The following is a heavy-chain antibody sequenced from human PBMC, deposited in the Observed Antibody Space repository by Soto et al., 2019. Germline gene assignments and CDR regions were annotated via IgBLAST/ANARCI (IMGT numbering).Heavy chain of an antibody. D-gene: IGHD3-22*01. V-gene: IGHV3-33*01. Sequence: QVQLVESGGGVVQPGRSLRLSCAASGFTFSSYGIQWVRQAPGKGLEWVAVIWYDGSNKYYADSVKGRFTISRDNSKNTLYLQMNSLRAEDTAVYYCAGSSGYYFFDYWGQGTLVTVSS. CDR1: GFTFSSYG. CDR2: IWYDGSNK. J-gene: IGHJ4*02. CDR3: AGSSGYYFFDY.